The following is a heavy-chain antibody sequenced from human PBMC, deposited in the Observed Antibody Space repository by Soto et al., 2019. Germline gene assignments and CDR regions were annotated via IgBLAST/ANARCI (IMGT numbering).Heavy chain of an antibody. V-gene: IGHV4-59*07. Sequence: QVQLQESGPGLVKPSDTLSLNCTVSGGSISGYYWSWIRQPPGKGLEYIGYIYYRGSTNYNPSLKSRVTMSIDTSRNQFSLKVNSVTDADTAVYYCARQQLLPFYYALDVWGQGTTGTVSS. D-gene: IGHD6-13*01. CDR3: ARQQLLPFYYALDV. J-gene: IGHJ6*02. CDR2: IYYRGST. CDR1: GGSISGYY.